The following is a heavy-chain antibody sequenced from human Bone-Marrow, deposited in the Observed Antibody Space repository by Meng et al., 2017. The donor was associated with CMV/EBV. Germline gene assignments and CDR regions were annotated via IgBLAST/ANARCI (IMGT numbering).Heavy chain of an antibody. CDR2: ISSSSTI. V-gene: IGHV3-69-1*01. CDR1: GFTFSDYY. Sequence: GGSLRLSCAASGFTFSDYYMNWVRQAPGKGLEWVSSISSSSTIYYADSVKGRFTISRDNAKNALYLQMNSPRAEDTALYYCARVPSDYWGQGTLVTVSS. J-gene: IGHJ4*02. CDR3: ARVPSDY.